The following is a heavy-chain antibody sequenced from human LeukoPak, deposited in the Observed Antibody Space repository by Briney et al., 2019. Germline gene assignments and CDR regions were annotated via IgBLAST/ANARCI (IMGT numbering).Heavy chain of an antibody. D-gene: IGHD1-26*01. CDR2: ISGSGGST. Sequence: GGSLTLSCLVSGFIFSRYASSWLRQAPGKGLEWVSAISGSGGSTYYADSVKGRFTISRDNSKNTLYLQMNSLRAEDTAVYYCAKGPHMGATTSNFDYWGQGTLVTVSS. V-gene: IGHV3-23*01. CDR3: AKGPHMGATTSNFDY. CDR1: GFIFSRYA. J-gene: IGHJ4*02.